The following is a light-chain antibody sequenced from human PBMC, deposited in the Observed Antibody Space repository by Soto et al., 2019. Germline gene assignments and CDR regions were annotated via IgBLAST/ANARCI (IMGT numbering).Light chain of an antibody. CDR3: QQYGSSPMYT. Sequence: EIVMTQSPVTLSVSPGERATLSCRASHHVATNLAWYQQKPGQAPRLLIYGASSRATGIPDRFSGSGSGTDFTLTISRLEPEDFAVYYCQQYGSSPMYTFGQGTKLEIK. V-gene: IGKV3-20*01. CDR1: HHVATN. J-gene: IGKJ2*01. CDR2: GAS.